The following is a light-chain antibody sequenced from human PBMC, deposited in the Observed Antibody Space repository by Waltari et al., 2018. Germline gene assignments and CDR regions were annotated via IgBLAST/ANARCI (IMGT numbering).Light chain of an antibody. Sequence: EVVMTQSPATLSVSPGERATLSCRARHNVRSNLAWYQQKPGQAPRLLIYGSSTRATDIPARFSGSGSGTEFTLTISSLQSEDFAVYYCQQYDNWPPYTFGQGTKLEIK. V-gene: IGKV3-15*01. J-gene: IGKJ2*01. CDR2: GSS. CDR1: HNVRSN. CDR3: QQYDNWPPYT.